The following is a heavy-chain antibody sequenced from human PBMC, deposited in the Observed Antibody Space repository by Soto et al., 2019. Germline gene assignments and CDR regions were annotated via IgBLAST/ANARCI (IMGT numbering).Heavy chain of an antibody. CDR1: GGSISSGGYY. V-gene: IGHV4-31*03. CDR3: ARSSMVRGVLDPYDFDY. D-gene: IGHD3-10*01. J-gene: IGHJ4*02. CDR2: IYYSGST. Sequence: PSETLSLTCTVSGGSISSGGYYWSWIRQHPGKGLEWIGYIYYSGSTYYNPSLKSRVTISVDTSKNQFSLKLSSVTAADTAVYYCARSSMVRGVLDPYDFDYWGQGTLVTVSS.